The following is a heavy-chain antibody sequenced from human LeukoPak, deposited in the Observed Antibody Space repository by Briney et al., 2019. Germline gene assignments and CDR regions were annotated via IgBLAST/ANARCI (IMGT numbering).Heavy chain of an antibody. V-gene: IGHV4-34*01. CDR1: GGSFSGYY. Sequence: SETLSLTCAVYGGSFSGYYWSWIRQPPAKGLEWIGEINHSGSTNYNPSLKSRVTISVDTSKNQFSLKLSSVTAADTAVYYCARGPERRLSYDSSGDYYYYGMDVWGQGTTVTVSS. CDR2: INHSGST. J-gene: IGHJ6*02. CDR3: ARGPERRLSYDSSGDYYYYGMDV. D-gene: IGHD3-22*01.